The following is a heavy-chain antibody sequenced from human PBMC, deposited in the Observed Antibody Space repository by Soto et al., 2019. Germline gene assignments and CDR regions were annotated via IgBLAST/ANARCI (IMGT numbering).Heavy chain of an antibody. CDR3: ARGSSSSRLSYYYYGMDV. V-gene: IGHV4-4*02. D-gene: IGHD6-13*01. Sequence: PSETLSLTCAVSGGSISSSNWWSWVRQPPGKGLEWIGENYHSGSTNYNPSLKSRVTISVDKSKNQFSLKLSSVTAADTAVYYCARGSSSSRLSYYYYGMDVWGQGTTVTVSS. J-gene: IGHJ6*02. CDR1: GGSISSSNW. CDR2: NYHSGST.